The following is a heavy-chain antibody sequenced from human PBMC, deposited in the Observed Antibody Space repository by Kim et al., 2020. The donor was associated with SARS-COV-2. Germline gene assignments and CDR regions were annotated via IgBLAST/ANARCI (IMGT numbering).Heavy chain of an antibody. J-gene: IGHJ4*02. V-gene: IGHV3-72*01. CDR1: GFSFSDYY. CDR3: VRGSSGHSYHFDY. D-gene: IGHD3-22*01. Sequence: GGSLRLSCAASGFSFSDYYMDWVRQGPGKGLEWVGRIRNKVNSYTTEYAASVRGRFTISNDDSSLYVQMNSLKTEDTAVYYCVRGSSGHSYHFDYWGQGTLVSVPS. CDR2: IRNKVNSYTT.